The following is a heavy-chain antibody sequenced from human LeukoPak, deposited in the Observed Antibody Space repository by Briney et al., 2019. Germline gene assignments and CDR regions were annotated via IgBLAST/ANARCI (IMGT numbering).Heavy chain of an antibody. V-gene: IGHV3-30*02. Sequence: GGSLRLSCAASGFTVSSNYMSWVRQAPGKGLEWVAFIRYDGSNKYCADSVKGRFTISRDNSKNTLYLQMNSLRAEDTAVYYCAKDLSRVFGVVTIDYWGQGTLVTVSS. J-gene: IGHJ4*02. CDR2: IRYDGSNK. CDR1: GFTVSSNY. D-gene: IGHD3-3*01. CDR3: AKDLSRVFGVVTIDY.